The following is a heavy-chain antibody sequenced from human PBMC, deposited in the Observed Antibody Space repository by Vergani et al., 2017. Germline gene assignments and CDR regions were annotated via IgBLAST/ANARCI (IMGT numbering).Heavy chain of an antibody. CDR1: GFTFSSYA. V-gene: IGHV3-23*01. CDR3: AXDLRIGAYGDYEHYFDY. CDR2: ISGSGGST. J-gene: IGHJ4*02. D-gene: IGHD4-17*01. Sequence: EVQLLESGGGLVQPGGSLRLSCAASGFTFSSYAMSWVRQAPGKGLEWVSAISGSGGSTYYADSVKGRFTISRDNSKNTLYLQMNSLRAEDTAVYYCAXDLRIGAYGDYEHYFDYWGQGTLVTVSS.